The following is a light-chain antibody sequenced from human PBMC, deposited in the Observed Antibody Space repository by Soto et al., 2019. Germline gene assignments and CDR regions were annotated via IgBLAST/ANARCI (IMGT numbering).Light chain of an antibody. CDR1: QRVISDY. Sequence: EIVLTQSPGTLSLSPWERATLSCRASQRVISDYLAWYQQKPGQAPRLLIYGASNRATGIPDRFSGSGSGTDFTLTISRLEPEDFAVYYCQQYGSSPLFPFGPGTKVDI. CDR3: QQYGSSPLFP. J-gene: IGKJ3*01. CDR2: GAS. V-gene: IGKV3-20*01.